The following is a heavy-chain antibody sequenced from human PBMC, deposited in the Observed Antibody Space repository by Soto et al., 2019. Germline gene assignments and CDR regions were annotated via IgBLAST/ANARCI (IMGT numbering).Heavy chain of an antibody. CDR2: ISYSGST. D-gene: IGHD1-26*01. V-gene: IGHV4-59*01. Sequence: PSETLSLTCTVSGGSISGYYWSWIRQPPGRGLEWLGYISYSGSTNYNPSLKSRVTISVDTSKNHFPMKLSSVTAADTAVYYCARVLSGSSLFDYWGQGTLVTVSS. J-gene: IGHJ4*02. CDR3: ARVLSGSSLFDY. CDR1: GGSISGYY.